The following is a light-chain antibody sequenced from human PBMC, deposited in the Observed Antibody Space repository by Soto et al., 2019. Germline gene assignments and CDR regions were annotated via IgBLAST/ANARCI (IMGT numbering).Light chain of an antibody. J-gene: IGKJ4*01. CDR2: AAS. V-gene: IGKV1-39*01. Sequence: DIQMTQSPSSLSASVGDRVTITCRASQSISNYLNLYQQKPGKAPKLLIYAASSLQSGVPSRFSGSGSGTDFTLTISSLQPEDFATYYCHQSYNTPLTFGGGTKVEIK. CDR1: QSISNY. CDR3: HQSYNTPLT.